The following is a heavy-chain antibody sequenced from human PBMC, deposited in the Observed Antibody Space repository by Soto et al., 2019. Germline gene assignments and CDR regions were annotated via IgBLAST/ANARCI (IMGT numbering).Heavy chain of an antibody. Sequence: GSLRLSCAASGFTFSSYWMSWVRQAPGKGLEWVANIKQDGSEKYYVDSVKGRFTISRDNAKNSLYLQMNSLRAEDTAVYYCAREKESRGTTWFDPWGQGTLVTVSS. V-gene: IGHV3-7*01. CDR3: AREKESRGTTWFDP. D-gene: IGHD1-1*01. J-gene: IGHJ5*02. CDR1: GFTFSSYW. CDR2: IKQDGSEK.